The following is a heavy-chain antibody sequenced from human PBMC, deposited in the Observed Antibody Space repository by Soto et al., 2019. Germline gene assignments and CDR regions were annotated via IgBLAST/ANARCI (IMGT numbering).Heavy chain of an antibody. CDR1: GFTFISYS. J-gene: IGHJ3*02. D-gene: IGHD2-15*01. CDR3: ARDWSCSGGSCYSEAEAFDI. Sequence: GGSLRLSCAASGFTFISYSMNWVRQAPGKGLEWVSSISSSSSYIYYADSVKGRFTISRDNAKNSLYLQMNSLRAEDTAVYYCARDWSCSGGSCYSEAEAFDIWGQGTMVTVSS. CDR2: ISSSSSYI. V-gene: IGHV3-21*01.